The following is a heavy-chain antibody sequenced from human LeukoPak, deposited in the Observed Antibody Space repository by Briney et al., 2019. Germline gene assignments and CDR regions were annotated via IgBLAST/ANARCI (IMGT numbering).Heavy chain of an antibody. CDR3: TRDLDLYNDAFDV. CDR1: GFTFTRYR. CDR2: IRSSSNEI. V-gene: IGHV3-21*01. Sequence: GGSLRLSCTASGFTFTRYRMNWVRQAPGKGLEWLSSIRSSSNEIYYADSVKGRFTISRDNAKNSVYLQINSLRAEDTAVYYCTRDLDLYNDAFDVWSQGARVIVSS. D-gene: IGHD1-14*01. J-gene: IGHJ3*01.